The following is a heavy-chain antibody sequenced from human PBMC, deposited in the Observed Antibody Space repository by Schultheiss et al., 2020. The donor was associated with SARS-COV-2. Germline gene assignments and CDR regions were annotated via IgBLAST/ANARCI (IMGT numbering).Heavy chain of an antibody. J-gene: IGHJ5*02. CDR2: ISWNSGSI. CDR3: AKVGSSSWAEKRWFDP. V-gene: IGHV3-9*01. Sequence: GGSLRLSCAASGFTFDDYAMHWVRQAPGKGLEWVSGISWNSGSIGYADSVKGRFTISRDNAKNSLYLQMNSLRAEDTALYYCAKVGSSSWAEKRWFDPWGQGTLVTVSS. CDR1: GFTFDDYA. D-gene: IGHD6-13*01.